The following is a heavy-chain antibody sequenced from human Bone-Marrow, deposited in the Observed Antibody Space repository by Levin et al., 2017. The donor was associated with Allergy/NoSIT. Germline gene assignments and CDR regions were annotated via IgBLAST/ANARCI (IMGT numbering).Heavy chain of an antibody. D-gene: IGHD4-17*01. J-gene: IGHJ4*02. CDR3: ARVKVDGYYDEDY. CDR2: IILVFGTP. Sequence: SVKVSCKASGGSFSNYAISWVRQAPGQGLEWMGGIILVFGTPHYAQKFQGRATITADENTNTAYMELRSLTSEDTAVYYCARVKVDGYYDEDYWGQGTLVTVSS. V-gene: IGHV1-69*13. CDR1: GGSFSNYA.